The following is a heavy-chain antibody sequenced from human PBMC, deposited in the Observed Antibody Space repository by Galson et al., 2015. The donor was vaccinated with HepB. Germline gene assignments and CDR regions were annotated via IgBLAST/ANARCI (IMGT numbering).Heavy chain of an antibody. Sequence: SVKVSCKASGGTFSSYAISWVRQAPGQGLEWMGRIIPILGIANYAQKFQGRVTITADKSTSTAYMELSSLRSEDTAVYYCARSPPYDYGEPGGYAFDIWGQGTMVTVSS. J-gene: IGHJ3*02. V-gene: IGHV1-69*04. CDR3: ARSPPYDYGEPGGYAFDI. CDR1: GGTFSSYA. CDR2: IIPILGIA. D-gene: IGHD4-17*01.